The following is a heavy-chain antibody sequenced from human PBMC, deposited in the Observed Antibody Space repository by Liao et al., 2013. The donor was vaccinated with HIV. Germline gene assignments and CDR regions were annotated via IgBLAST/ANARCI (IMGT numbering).Heavy chain of an antibody. CDR1: GDSITSYY. CDR3: ARLALLGGIAATSFDY. CDR2: FSSGSI. J-gene: IGHJ4*02. D-gene: IGHD6-13*01. V-gene: IGHV4-4*07. Sequence: QVQLQESGPGLVKPSETLSLTCTVSGDSITSYYWSWIRQPAGKGLEWIGRFSSGSINYNSSLKNRVTMSLDTSKNQFSLKLSSVTAADTAVYYCARLALLGGIAATSFDYWGQGTRVTVSS.